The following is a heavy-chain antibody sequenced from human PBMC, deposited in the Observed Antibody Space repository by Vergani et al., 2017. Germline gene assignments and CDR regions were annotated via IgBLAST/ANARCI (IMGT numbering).Heavy chain of an antibody. V-gene: IGHV4-39*01. J-gene: IGHJ5*02. CDR1: GASISSCNYY. Sequence: QLQLQESGPGLVKPSATLSLTCSVSGASISSCNYYWGWIRQPPGKGLEWIASIYYSGSTYYNPSLKSRVTTSGDTSKTQFSLKLSSVTAADTAVYFCARHSTVEWLVKLGWIDPWGQGILVTVSS. CDR2: IYYSGST. D-gene: IGHD6-19*01. CDR3: ARHSTVEWLVKLGWIDP.